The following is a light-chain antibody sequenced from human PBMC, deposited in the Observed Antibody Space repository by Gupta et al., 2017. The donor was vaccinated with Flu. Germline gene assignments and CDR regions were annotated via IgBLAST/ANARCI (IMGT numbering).Light chain of an antibody. Sequence: EIVLTQSPATLSLSPGDRAILSCRASQSVNIYLAWYQQKPGQPPRLLMFDASKRAAGIPDRFSGSGSGTDFTLTISTLEPEDFAVYYCQQRSGVPRYTFGQGTKLE. J-gene: IGKJ2*01. CDR2: DAS. CDR3: QQRSGVPRYT. V-gene: IGKV3-11*01. CDR1: QSVNIY.